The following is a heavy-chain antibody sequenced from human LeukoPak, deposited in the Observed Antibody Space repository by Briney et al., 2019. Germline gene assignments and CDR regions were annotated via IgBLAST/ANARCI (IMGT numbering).Heavy chain of an antibody. D-gene: IGHD3-22*01. Sequence: GGSLRLSCAASGFTFDDYAIHWVRQAPGKGLEGVSCISWNSVSVGYADSVKGRFTISRDNANNSLYLQMNSLRAEDTALYYCAKDDSSGYLYWYFDLWGRGPLVTVSS. CDR1: GFTFDDYA. CDR3: AKDDSSGYLYWYFDL. V-gene: IGHV3-9*01. CDR2: ISWNSVSV. J-gene: IGHJ2*01.